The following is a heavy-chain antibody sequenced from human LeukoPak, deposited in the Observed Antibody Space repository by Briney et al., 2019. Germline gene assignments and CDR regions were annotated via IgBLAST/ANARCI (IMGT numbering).Heavy chain of an antibody. J-gene: IGHJ6*02. CDR2: ISYDGSNK. CDR3: ARDFTYFPLLWFGELGEYGMDV. CDR1: GFTFSTYS. D-gene: IGHD3-10*01. Sequence: PGGSLRLSCAASGFTFSTYSMNWVRQAPGKGLEWVAVISYDGSNKYYADSVKGRFTISRDNSKNTLYLQMNSLRAEDTAVYYCARDFTYFPLLWFGELGEYGMDVWGQGTTVTVSS. V-gene: IGHV3-30*03.